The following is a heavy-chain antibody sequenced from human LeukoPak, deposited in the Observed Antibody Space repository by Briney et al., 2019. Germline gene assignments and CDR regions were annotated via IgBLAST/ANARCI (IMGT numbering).Heavy chain of an antibody. CDR3: ARPQRRAVRGRDRYDV. CDR1: GYTFTSYW. CDR2: IYPGDSDS. Sequence: GESLKISCKASGYTFTSYWIGWVRQMPGKGLEWMGMIYPGDSDSRFSPSFEGQATFSVDKSTNTAYLRWNSLKASDTAMYFCARPQRRAVRGRDRYDVWGQGTMVIVSS. V-gene: IGHV5-51*01. D-gene: IGHD3-10*01. J-gene: IGHJ3*01.